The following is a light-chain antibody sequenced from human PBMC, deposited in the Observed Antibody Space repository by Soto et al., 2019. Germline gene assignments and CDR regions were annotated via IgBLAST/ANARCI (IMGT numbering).Light chain of an antibody. CDR2: VAS. J-gene: IGKJ4*01. Sequence: DIQMTQSPSSLSASVGDRVAFTCRASQGISNYLAWYQQKQGKVSELLIYVASTLQSGVPSRFSCSGSGTDFTLTISSLQPEDVATYYCQRYDSVPLTFGGGTKVEIK. CDR1: QGISNY. V-gene: IGKV1-27*01. CDR3: QRYDSVPLT.